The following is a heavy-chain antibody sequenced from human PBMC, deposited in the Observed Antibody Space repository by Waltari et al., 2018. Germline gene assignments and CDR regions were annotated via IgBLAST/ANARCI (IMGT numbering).Heavy chain of an antibody. Sequence: EMQLVESGGGLVQPGGSLRLSCAASGFTFTTYELNWVRQAPGKGREWISYISSSGTSIYYADSVKGRFTISRDNAQDSLYLQMNSLRAEDTAVYYCARAAITGTGFDFWGQGSLVTVSS. CDR3: ARAAITGTGFDF. V-gene: IGHV3-48*03. CDR1: GFTFTTYE. J-gene: IGHJ4*02. D-gene: IGHD1-20*01. CDR2: ISSSGTSI.